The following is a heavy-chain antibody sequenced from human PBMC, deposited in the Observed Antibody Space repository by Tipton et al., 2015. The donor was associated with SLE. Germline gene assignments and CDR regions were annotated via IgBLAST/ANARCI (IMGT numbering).Heavy chain of an antibody. J-gene: IGHJ6*03. V-gene: IGHV4-61*02. D-gene: IGHD6-13*01. Sequence: TLSLTCTVSGGSVSSGSQYWSWIRQSAGKGLEWIGRIYIRGSTNYNPSLMSRVPISLDTSKNHFSLKLGSVTAADTAVYYCAREAGLSSRSYYHGYMDVWGKGTTVTISS. CDR3: AREAGLSSRSYYHGYMDV. CDR1: GGSVSSGSQY. CDR2: IYIRGST.